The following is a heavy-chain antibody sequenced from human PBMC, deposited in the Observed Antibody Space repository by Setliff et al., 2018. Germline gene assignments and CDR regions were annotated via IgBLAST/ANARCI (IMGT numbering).Heavy chain of an antibody. J-gene: IGHJ4*02. V-gene: IGHV1-69*05. CDR2: SIPMYRTT. Sequence: GASVKVSCKASGGTFSRYAISWVRQAPGQGLEWMGGSIPMYRTTKYAQKFQGRFTISRDNSKNSLYLQMGSLRAEDMAVYYCATWDGKYSRYWGQGTLVTVSS. CDR3: ATWDGKYSRY. CDR1: GGTFSRYA. D-gene: IGHD3-9*01.